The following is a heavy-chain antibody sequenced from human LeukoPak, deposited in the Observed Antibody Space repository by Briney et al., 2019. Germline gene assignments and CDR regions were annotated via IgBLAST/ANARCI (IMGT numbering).Heavy chain of an antibody. V-gene: IGHV3-30-3*01. CDR2: ISYDGSNK. Sequence: TGGSLRLSCAASGFTFSSYAMHWVRQAPGKGLEWVAVISYDGSNKYYADSVKGRFTISRDNSKNTLYLQMNSLRAEDTAVYYCAKDRGLITAKFDPWGQGTLVAVSS. CDR1: GFTFSSYA. D-gene: IGHD3-10*01. CDR3: AKDRGLITAKFDP. J-gene: IGHJ5*02.